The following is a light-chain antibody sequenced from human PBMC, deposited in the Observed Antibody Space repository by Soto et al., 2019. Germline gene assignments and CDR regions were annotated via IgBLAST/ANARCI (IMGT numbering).Light chain of an antibody. V-gene: IGKV3-20*01. CDR1: QTISNTF. CDR3: QQYGSSPPRT. CDR2: GAS. Sequence: EIVLTQSPGTLSLSPGERATLSCRASQTISNTFLAWYQQRPGQAPRLLIYGASGRAAGIPDRFSGSGSGADFTLSISRLEPEDFAVYYCQQYGSSPPRTFGQGTKVDI. J-gene: IGKJ1*01.